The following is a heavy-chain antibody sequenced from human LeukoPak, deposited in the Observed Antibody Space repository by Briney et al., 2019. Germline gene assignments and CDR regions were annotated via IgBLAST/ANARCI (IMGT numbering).Heavy chain of an antibody. V-gene: IGHV3-49*04. CDR3: TREPPHPRYSGSPRGYFDY. J-gene: IGHJ4*02. CDR2: IRSKAYGGTT. D-gene: IGHD1-26*01. CDR1: GFTFGNYA. Sequence: GRSLRLSSTASGFTFGNYAVSWVRQAPGKGLEWVGFIRSKAYGGTTEYAACVKGRFTVSRDDSKSIAYLQMNSLKTEDTAVYYCTREPPHPRYSGSPRGYFDYWGQGTLVTVSS.